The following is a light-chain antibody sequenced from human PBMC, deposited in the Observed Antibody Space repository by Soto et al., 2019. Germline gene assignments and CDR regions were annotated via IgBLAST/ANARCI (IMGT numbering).Light chain of an antibody. CDR1: SSNIGSNT. V-gene: IGLV1-44*01. CDR2: SNN. Sequence: QSALTQPPSASGTPGQRVTISCSGSSSNIGSNTVNWYQQLPGTAPKLLIYSNNQRPSGVPDRFSGSKSGTSASLAISGLQSEDEADYYCAAWDDSLNGVVFGGGTKLHVL. CDR3: AAWDDSLNGVV. J-gene: IGLJ2*01.